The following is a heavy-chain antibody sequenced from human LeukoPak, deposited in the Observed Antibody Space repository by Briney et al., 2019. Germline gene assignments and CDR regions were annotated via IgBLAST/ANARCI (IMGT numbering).Heavy chain of an antibody. D-gene: IGHD3-22*01. J-gene: IGHJ3*02. CDR1: GYSISSGYY. Sequence: SETLSLTCTVSGYSISSGYYWGWIRQPPGKGLEWIGSIYRSGSTYYNPSLKSRVTISVDTSKNQFSLKLSSVTAADTAVYYCAREFSDYYDSSAYDAFDIWGQGTMVTVSS. CDR2: IYRSGST. V-gene: IGHV4-38-2*02. CDR3: AREFSDYYDSSAYDAFDI.